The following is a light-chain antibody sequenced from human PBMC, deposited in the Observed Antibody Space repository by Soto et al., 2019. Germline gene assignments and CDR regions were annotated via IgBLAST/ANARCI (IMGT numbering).Light chain of an antibody. CDR3: QQYGSSPPIT. V-gene: IGKV3-20*01. J-gene: IGKJ5*01. CDR2: GAS. Sequence: EIVLTQSPGTLSLSPGERATLSCRASQSVSSSYLAWYQQKPGQAPSLLIYGASSSATGIPDRFSGSGSGTDFTLTISRLEPDDFAVYYCQQYGSSPPITFGQGTRLEIK. CDR1: QSVSSSY.